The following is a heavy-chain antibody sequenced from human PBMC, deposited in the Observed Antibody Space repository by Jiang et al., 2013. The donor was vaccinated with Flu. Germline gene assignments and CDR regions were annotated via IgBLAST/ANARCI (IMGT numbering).Heavy chain of an antibody. Sequence: VQLLESGGGVVRPGGSLRLSCAASGFTFDDYGMSWVRQAPGKGLEWVSGLNWDGGDTGYADSVKGRFTISRDNAKNSLFLQMNSLRAEDSALYYCARHGGYCIGTSCYAGGLDVWGQGTTVTVSS. CDR2: LNWDGGDT. V-gene: IGHV3-20*04. CDR1: GFTFDDYG. D-gene: IGHD2-2*01. CDR3: ARHGGYCIGTSCYAGGLDV. J-gene: IGHJ6*02.